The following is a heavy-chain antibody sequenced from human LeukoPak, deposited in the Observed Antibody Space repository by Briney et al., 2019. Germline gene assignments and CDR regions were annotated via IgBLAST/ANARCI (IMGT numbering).Heavy chain of an antibody. V-gene: IGHV4-39*01. D-gene: IGHD3-22*01. Sequence: SETLSLTCTVSGGSISSSSYYWGWIRQPPGKGLEWIGSIYYSGSTYYNPSLKSRVTISVDTSKNQFSLKLSSVTAADTAVYYCARNRMYYYDSSGRGVADAFDIWGQGTMVTVSS. CDR2: IYYSGST. J-gene: IGHJ3*02. CDR1: GGSISSSSYY. CDR3: ARNRMYYYDSSGRGVADAFDI.